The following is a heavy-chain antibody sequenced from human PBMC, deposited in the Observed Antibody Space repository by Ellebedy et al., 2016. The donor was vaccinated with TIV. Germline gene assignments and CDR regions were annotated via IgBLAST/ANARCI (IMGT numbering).Heavy chain of an antibody. V-gene: IGHV3-30-3*01. CDR3: ARVAYYYDSSGRFDY. CDR1: GFTFSSYA. Sequence: GGSLRLXXAASGFTFSSYAIHWVRQAPGKGLEWVAVISYDGSNKYYADSVKGRFTISRDNSKNTLYLQMNSLRAEDTAVYYCARVAYYYDSSGRFDYWGQGTLVTVSS. J-gene: IGHJ4*02. D-gene: IGHD3-22*01. CDR2: ISYDGSNK.